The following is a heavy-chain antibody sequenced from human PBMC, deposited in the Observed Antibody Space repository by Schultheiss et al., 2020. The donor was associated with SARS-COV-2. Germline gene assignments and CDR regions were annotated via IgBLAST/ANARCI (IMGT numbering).Heavy chain of an antibody. CDR2: IYHSGST. CDR3: ARDLQGYRLYGMDV. CDR1: GGSISSSNW. V-gene: IGHV4-4*02. J-gene: IGHJ6*02. D-gene: IGHD3-16*02. Sequence: WETLSLTCAVSGGSISSSNWWSWVRQPPGKGLEWIGEIYHSGSTNYNPSLKSRVTISVDKSKNQFSLKLSSVTAADTAVYYCARDLQGYRLYGMDVWGQGTTVTVSS.